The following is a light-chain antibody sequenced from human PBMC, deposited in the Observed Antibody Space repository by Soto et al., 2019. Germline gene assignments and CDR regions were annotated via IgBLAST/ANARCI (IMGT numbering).Light chain of an antibody. J-gene: IGLJ3*02. Sequence: QSALTQPASVSGSPGQSITISCTGTSSDVGGYNYVSWYQHHPGKAPKLIICEVTNRPSGVSNRFSGSKSGNTASLTISGLQADDEADYYCSSYTSSSTWVFGGGTQLTVL. CDR3: SSYTSSSTWV. V-gene: IGLV2-14*01. CDR2: EVT. CDR1: SSDVGGYNY.